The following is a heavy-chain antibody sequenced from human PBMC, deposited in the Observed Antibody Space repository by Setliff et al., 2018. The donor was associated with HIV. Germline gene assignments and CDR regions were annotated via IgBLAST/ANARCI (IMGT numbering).Heavy chain of an antibody. J-gene: IGHJ4*02. CDR2: INAGNGKI. CDR1: GYTFTSYA. V-gene: IGHV1-3*01. CDR3: VSHLFGISPPGKD. Sequence: ASVKVSCKASGYTFTSYAVHWVRQAPGQRLEWMGWINAGNGKIKYSQKFQGRVTITRDTSASTAYMELNSLRAEDTAVYYCVSHLFGISPPGKDWGQGTLVTVSS. D-gene: IGHD3-16*01.